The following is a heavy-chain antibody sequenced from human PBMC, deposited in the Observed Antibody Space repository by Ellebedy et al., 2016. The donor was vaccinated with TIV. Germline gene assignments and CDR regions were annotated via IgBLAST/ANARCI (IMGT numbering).Heavy chain of an antibody. CDR3: ARDWFENFGSIVLVTSPDY. D-gene: IGHD2-21*02. V-gene: IGHV3-30*04. CDR2: ILKDGSNA. J-gene: IGHJ4*02. Sequence: GESLKISCEASGLTLSTYAMDWIRQAPGKGLEWVASILKDGSNAYYADSVKGRFTISRDNFKSTLYLQMDNLRVEDTAVYYCARDWFENFGSIVLVTSPDYWGPGTLVTVSP. CDR1: GLTLSTYA.